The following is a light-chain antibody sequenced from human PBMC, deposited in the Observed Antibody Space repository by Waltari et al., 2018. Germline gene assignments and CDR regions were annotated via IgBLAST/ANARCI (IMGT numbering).Light chain of an antibody. V-gene: IGLV3-21*02. CDR1: NIGSKS. J-gene: IGLJ3*02. CDR3: QVWDSSSDHWV. CDR2: DDS. Sequence: SYVLTQPPSVSLAPGQTARITCGGNNIGSKSVHWYQRKTGQALVVVVYDDSDRASGIPERFSGSNSGNTATLTISGVEAGDEADYYCQVWDSSSDHWVFGGGTKLTVL.